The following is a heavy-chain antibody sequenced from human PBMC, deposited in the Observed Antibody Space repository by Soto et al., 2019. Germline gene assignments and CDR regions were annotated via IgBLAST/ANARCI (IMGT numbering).Heavy chain of an antibody. J-gene: IGHJ6*03. D-gene: IGHD6-25*01. V-gene: IGHV4-59*01. CDR1: GGSISSYY. Sequence: SETLSLTCTVSGGSISSYYWSWIRQPPGKGLEWIGYIYYSGSTNYNPSLKSRVTISVDTSKNQFSLKLSSVTAADTAVYYCARSPLNAARNYDYMDVWGKGTTVTVSS. CDR3: ARSPLNAARNYDYMDV. CDR2: IYYSGST.